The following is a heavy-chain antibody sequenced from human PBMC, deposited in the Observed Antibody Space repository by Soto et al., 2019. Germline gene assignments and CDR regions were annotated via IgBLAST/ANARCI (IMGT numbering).Heavy chain of an antibody. CDR1: GYTFPNYD. Sequence: ASVKVSCKASGYTFPNYDVNWVRQAPGQGLEWMGWISVYNGNTNYAQKLQGRVTMTTDTSTSTAYMELRSLRSDDTAVYYCARARERLERLDYWGQGPLVTVSS. J-gene: IGHJ4*02. CDR2: ISVYNGNT. V-gene: IGHV1-18*01. CDR3: ARARERLERLDY. D-gene: IGHD1-1*01.